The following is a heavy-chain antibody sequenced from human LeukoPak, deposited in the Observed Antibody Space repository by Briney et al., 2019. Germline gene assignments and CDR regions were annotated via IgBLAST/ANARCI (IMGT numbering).Heavy chain of an antibody. CDR1: GFTFSSSY. Sequence: GGTLRLSCAASGFTFSSSYMNWVRQAPGKGLEWVSLIYSVGVTYYADSVKGTFTISRDNSKNTLFLQMNSLRAEDTAVYYCARGGVVYPDSFDIWGRGTMVTAYS. CDR2: IYSVGVT. V-gene: IGHV3-66*01. J-gene: IGHJ3*02. CDR3: ARGGVVYPDSFDI. D-gene: IGHD2-15*01.